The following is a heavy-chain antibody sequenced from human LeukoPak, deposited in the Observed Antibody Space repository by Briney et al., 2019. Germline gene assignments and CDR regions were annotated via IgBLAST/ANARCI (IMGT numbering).Heavy chain of an antibody. CDR1: GFTYSDYA. Sequence: GGSLRLSCAASGFTYSDYAMSWVRQAPGKGLKWVSIMSGSGGTTYYARSVKGRFTISRDNSRNTLVLQMNSLRVEDTAVYYCAKALGGRDAFNLWGQGALVTVSS. J-gene: IGHJ5*02. D-gene: IGHD5-24*01. CDR3: AKALGGRDAFNL. V-gene: IGHV3-23*01. CDR2: MSGSGGTT.